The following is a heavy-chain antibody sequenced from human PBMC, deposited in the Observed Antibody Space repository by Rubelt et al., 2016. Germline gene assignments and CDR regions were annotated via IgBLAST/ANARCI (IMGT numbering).Heavy chain of an antibody. Sequence: QVQLVQSGAEVKKPGASVKVSCKASGYTFTGYYMHWVRQAPGQGLEWMGWINPNSGGTNYARKFQGWGTMTRDTSISTADRELSRLRSDDTAVYYCARGSWFRGAFDIWGQGTMVTVSS. CDR3: ARGSWFRGAFDI. D-gene: IGHD6-13*01. J-gene: IGHJ3*02. CDR1: GYTFTGYY. V-gene: IGHV1-2*04. CDR2: INPNSGGT.